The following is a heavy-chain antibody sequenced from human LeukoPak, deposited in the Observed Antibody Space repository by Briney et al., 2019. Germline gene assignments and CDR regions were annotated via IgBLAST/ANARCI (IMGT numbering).Heavy chain of an antibody. CDR2: IWYDGSNK. V-gene: IGHV3-33*01. CDR1: GFTFSSYG. J-gene: IGHJ3*02. D-gene: IGHD6-13*01. Sequence: PGGSLRLSCEASGFTFSSYGMHWVRQAPGKGLEWVAVIWYDGSNKYYADSVKGRFTISRDNSKNTLYLQMNSLRAEDTAVYYCARTHPTDSSSWYVGAFDIWGQGTMVTVSS. CDR3: ARTHPTDSSSWYVGAFDI.